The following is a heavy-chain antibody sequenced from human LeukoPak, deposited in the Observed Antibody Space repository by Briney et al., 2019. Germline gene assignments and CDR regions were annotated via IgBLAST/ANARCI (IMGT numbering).Heavy chain of an antibody. CDR3: ARDPQFTD. Sequence: PGGSLRLSCAAPVFTSSNYWMSWVREAPGKRLERGGNIEQDGSEKYYVESVKGRFTISRDNAKNSLYLQMNSLRAEDTAVYYCARDPQFTDWGQGTLVTVSS. V-gene: IGHV3-7*04. CDR2: IEQDGSEK. J-gene: IGHJ1*01. D-gene: IGHD2-8*02. CDR1: VFTSSNYW.